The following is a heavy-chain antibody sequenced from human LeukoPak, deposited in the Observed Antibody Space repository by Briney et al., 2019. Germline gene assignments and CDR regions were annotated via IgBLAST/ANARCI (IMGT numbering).Heavy chain of an antibody. CDR1: GYTFTRYY. CDR2: VKPSGDGT. Sequence: ASVKVSCKASGYTFTRYYMHWVRQAPGQGLEWMGVVKPSGDGTSYAQKFQGRVTMTRDTSTSTVYMELSSLRAEDTAVYYCARGRGYSSGWSGGYFDYWGQGTLVTVSS. D-gene: IGHD6-13*01. J-gene: IGHJ4*02. CDR3: ARGRGYSSGWSGGYFDY. V-gene: IGHV1-46*01.